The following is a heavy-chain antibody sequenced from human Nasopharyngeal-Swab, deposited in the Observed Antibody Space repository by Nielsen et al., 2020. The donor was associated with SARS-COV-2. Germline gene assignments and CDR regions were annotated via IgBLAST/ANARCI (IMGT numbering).Heavy chain of an antibody. Sequence: GESLKISCVASGFSLNSRDMSWVRLTPGEGLEWVSTISASGTTNYVDSVKGRFTISRDSSKSTLYLQMDGLRTEDTAVYYCASEWLPTLTLDYWGQGTLVTVSS. CDR2: ISASGTT. D-gene: IGHD6-19*01. CDR1: GFSLNSRD. J-gene: IGHJ4*02. V-gene: IGHV3-23*01. CDR3: ASEWLPTLTLDY.